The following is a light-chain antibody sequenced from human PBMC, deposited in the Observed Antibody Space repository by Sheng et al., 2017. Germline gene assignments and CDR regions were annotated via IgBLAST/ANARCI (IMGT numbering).Light chain of an antibody. CDR1: QSISNN. CDR2: DAS. CDR3: QRYNKWPVT. V-gene: IGKV3-15*01. Sequence: MTQSPSTLSASVGDRVTITCRASQSISNNLAWYQQKPGQVPRLLIYDASTRAAGIPARVSGSGSGTDFTLTISSLQSEDFAVYFCQRYNKWPVTFGQGTRLEIK. J-gene: IGKJ5*01.